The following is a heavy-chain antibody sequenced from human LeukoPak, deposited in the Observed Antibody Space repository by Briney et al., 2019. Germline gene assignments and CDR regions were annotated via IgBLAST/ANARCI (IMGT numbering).Heavy chain of an antibody. CDR3: ARDHYGGYAYSDY. D-gene: IGHD5-12*01. J-gene: IGHJ4*02. V-gene: IGHV3-33*01. CDR1: GFTFSSYG. Sequence: GGSLRLSCVASGFTFSSYGMHWVRQAPGKGLEWVAVIWYDGTNKYYVDSVKGRFTISRDNSKNTLYLQMNSLRAEDTAVYYCARDHYGGYAYSDYWGQGALVIVSS. CDR2: IWYDGTNK.